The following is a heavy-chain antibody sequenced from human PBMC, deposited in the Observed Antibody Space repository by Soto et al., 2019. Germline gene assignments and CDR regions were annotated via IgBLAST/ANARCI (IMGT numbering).Heavy chain of an antibody. CDR3: ARGDEMTAVTIFEY. CDR1: GGAFGRYS. J-gene: IGHJ4*02. D-gene: IGHD4-17*01. V-gene: IGHV1-69*13. CDR2: VIPVFNTS. Sequence: SVKVSCKTSGGAFGRYSVSWVRQAPGQGLEWIGGVIPVFNTSNYSPKFQGRVAIFADVSTSTVFMELRSLRSEDTALYYCARGDEMTAVTIFEYWGQGTLVTSPQ.